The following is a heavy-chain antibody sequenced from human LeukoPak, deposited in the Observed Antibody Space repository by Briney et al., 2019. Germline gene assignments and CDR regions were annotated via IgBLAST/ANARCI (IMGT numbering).Heavy chain of an antibody. CDR3: ARDEKIVVVAATTGPSDY. J-gene: IGHJ4*02. CDR2: INPNSGGT. Sequence: GASVEVSCKASGYTFTGYYIHWVRQAPGQGLEWMGWINPNSGGTNYAQKFQGRVTMTRDTSISTDYMELSRLRSDDTAVYYCARDEKIVVVAATTGPSDYWGQGTLVTVSS. CDR1: GYTFTGYY. V-gene: IGHV1-2*02. D-gene: IGHD2-15*01.